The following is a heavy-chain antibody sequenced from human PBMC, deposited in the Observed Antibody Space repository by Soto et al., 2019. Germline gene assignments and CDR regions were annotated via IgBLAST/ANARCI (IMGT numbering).Heavy chain of an antibody. D-gene: IGHD4-17*01. CDR3: AHRGYGDYPRDNWFDP. Sequence: QITLKESGPTLVKPTQPLTLTCTFSGFSLTTPGAGVGWIRQPPGKALDWLALIYWNDDKRYSPSLKNRLTITKDTSKNQVVLIMTNMDPVDTATYYCAHRGYGDYPRDNWFDPLGQGVPVIVSS. CDR2: IYWNDDK. V-gene: IGHV2-5*01. CDR1: GFSLTTPGAG. J-gene: IGHJ5*02.